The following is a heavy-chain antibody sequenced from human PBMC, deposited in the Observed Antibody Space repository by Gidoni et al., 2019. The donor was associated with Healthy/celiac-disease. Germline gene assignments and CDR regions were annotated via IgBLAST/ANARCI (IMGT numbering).Heavy chain of an antibody. J-gene: IGHJ4*02. CDR1: GFTSSNAW. D-gene: IGHD3-22*01. CDR2: IKSKTDGGTT. Sequence: EVQLVESGGGLVKPGGSLRLSCAASGFTSSNAWMSWVRQAPGKGLEWVGRIKSKTDGGTTDYAAPVKGRLTISRDDSKNTLYLQMNSLKTEDTAVYYCTTDRTRGRFTTYWGQGTLVTVSS. V-gene: IGHV3-15*01. CDR3: TTDRTRGRFTTY.